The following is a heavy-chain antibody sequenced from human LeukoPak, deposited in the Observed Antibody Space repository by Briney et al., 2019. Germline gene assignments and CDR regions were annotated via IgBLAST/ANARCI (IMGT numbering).Heavy chain of an antibody. V-gene: IGHV3-23*01. CDR1: GFTFSSYA. D-gene: IGHD2-15*01. Sequence: GGSLRLSCAASGFTFSSYAMSWVRQAPGKGLEWVSAISGSGGSTYYADSVKGRFTISRDNSKNTLYLQMNSLRAEDTAVYYCAKYCSGGSCCPNYGDYVGYWGQGTLVTVSS. J-gene: IGHJ4*02. CDR3: AKYCSGGSCCPNYGDYVGY. CDR2: ISGSGGST.